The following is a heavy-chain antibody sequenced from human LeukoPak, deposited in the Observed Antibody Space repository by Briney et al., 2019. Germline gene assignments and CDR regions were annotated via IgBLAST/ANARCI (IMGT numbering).Heavy chain of an antibody. V-gene: IGHV1-2*02. Sequence: ASVKVSCKASGYTFTSYGISWVRQAPGQGLEWMGWINPDSGGTNYAQKFQGRVTMTRDTSISTAYMELSRLRSDDTAVYYCARDGTLLSIWYQLPPFDPWGQGTLVTVSS. CDR1: GYTFTSYG. CDR3: ARDGTLLSIWYQLPPFDP. D-gene: IGHD2-2*01. CDR2: INPDSGGT. J-gene: IGHJ5*02.